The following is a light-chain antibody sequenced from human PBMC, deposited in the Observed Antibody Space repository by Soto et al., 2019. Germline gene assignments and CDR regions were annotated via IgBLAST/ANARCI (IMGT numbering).Light chain of an antibody. J-gene: IGKJ1*01. CDR2: AAS. V-gene: IGKV1-39*01. CDR3: QQTYITPWT. Sequence: DFQMTQSPSSLSASAGDRVTITCRASQSISNYLNWYQKKPGKAPNLLIYAASSLQSGVPSRFSGSGSGTDFTLTINSLQPEDFATYYCQQTYITPWTFGQGTKVEIK. CDR1: QSISNY.